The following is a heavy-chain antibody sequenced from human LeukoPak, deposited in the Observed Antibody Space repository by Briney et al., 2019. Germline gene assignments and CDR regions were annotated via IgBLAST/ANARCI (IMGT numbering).Heavy chain of an antibody. Sequence: ASVKVSCKASGYTFTGYYIHWVRQAPGQGLEWMGWITPNSGSTNFAQKFQGRVTMTRDTSISTAYMELSRLRSDDTAVYYCARDVGEYCSSTNCYASNYWGQGTLVTVSS. V-gene: IGHV1-2*02. CDR1: GYTFTGYY. CDR2: ITPNSGST. J-gene: IGHJ4*02. CDR3: ARDVGEYCSSTNCYASNY. D-gene: IGHD2-2*01.